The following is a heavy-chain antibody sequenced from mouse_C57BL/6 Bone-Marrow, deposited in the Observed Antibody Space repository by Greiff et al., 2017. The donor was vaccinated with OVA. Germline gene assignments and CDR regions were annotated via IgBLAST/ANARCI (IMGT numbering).Heavy chain of an antibody. Sequence: EVQVVESGGGLVQPGGSLKLSCAASGFTFSDYYMYWVRQTPEKRLEWVAYISNGGGSTYYPDTVKGRFTISRDNAKNTLYLQMSRLKSEDTAMYYCARQPLNCYAMDYWGQGTSVTVSS. D-gene: IGHD4-1*01. J-gene: IGHJ4*01. CDR3: ARQPLNCYAMDY. CDR2: ISNGGGST. V-gene: IGHV5-12*01. CDR1: GFTFSDYY.